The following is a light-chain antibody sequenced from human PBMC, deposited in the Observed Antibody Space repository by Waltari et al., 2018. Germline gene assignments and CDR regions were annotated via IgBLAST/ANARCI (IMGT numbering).Light chain of an antibody. CDR3: QAWDSSTFVV. V-gene: IGLV3-1*01. Sequence: WEQQKPGQSPVLVIYQVSKRPSGIPERVSGCNSGNTATLTISGTQAMDEADYYCQAWDSSTFVVFGGGTKLTVL. CDR2: QVS. J-gene: IGLJ2*01.